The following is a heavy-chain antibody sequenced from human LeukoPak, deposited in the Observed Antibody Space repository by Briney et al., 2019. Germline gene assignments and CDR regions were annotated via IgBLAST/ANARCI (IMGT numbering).Heavy chain of an antibody. CDR2: ISGSGGGT. Sequence: GGSLRLSCTASGFTFGDYAMSWVRQAAGKGLEWVSLISGSGGGTYYADSVKGRFTISRDNSKNTLYLQLNSLRVEDTAVYYCAKVSRKMTTVGYFDYWGQGTLVTVSS. V-gene: IGHV3-23*01. J-gene: IGHJ4*02. CDR3: AKVSRKMTTVGYFDY. D-gene: IGHD4-23*01. CDR1: GFTFGDYA.